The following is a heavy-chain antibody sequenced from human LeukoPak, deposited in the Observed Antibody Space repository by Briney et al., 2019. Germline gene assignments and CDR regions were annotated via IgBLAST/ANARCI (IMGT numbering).Heavy chain of an antibody. J-gene: IGHJ4*02. CDR2: VYPSGGTS. CDR1: GYIFTRYY. D-gene: IGHD3-16*01. V-gene: IGHV1-46*03. CDR3: VREYHGGYFDF. Sequence: GASVKVSCKASGYIFTRYYMHWVRQAPGQGLERVGVVYPSGGTSDSAQRFRARNKFSDDTATRTDYMEVRRQRREDTAIYFCVREYHGGYFDFWGQGTLVTVSS.